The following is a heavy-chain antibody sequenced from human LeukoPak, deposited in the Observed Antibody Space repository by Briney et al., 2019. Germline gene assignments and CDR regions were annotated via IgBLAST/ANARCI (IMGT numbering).Heavy chain of an antibody. CDR3: AKSPYPGYSRGWSVY. D-gene: IGHD6-19*01. CDR1: GYTFTGYY. Sequence: ASVKVSCKASGYTFTGYYMHWVRQAPGQGLEWMGWINPNSGGTNYAQKFQGRVTMTRDTSISTAYMELSRLRSDDTAVYYCAKSPYPGYSRGWSVYWGQGPLVTVSS. V-gene: IGHV1-2*02. CDR2: INPNSGGT. J-gene: IGHJ4*02.